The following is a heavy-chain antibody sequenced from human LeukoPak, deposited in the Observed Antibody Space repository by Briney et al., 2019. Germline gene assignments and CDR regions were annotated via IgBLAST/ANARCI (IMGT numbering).Heavy chain of an antibody. Sequence: KPGASVKVSCKASGYTFTGYYMHWVRQAPGQGLEWMGWINPNSGGTNYAQKFQGRVTMAGDASISTAYMELSRLRSDDTAVYYCARDWEGLGEYWYFDLWGRGTLVTVSS. J-gene: IGHJ2*01. CDR2: INPNSGGT. D-gene: IGHD1-26*01. CDR1: GYTFTGYY. V-gene: IGHV1-2*02. CDR3: ARDWEGLGEYWYFDL.